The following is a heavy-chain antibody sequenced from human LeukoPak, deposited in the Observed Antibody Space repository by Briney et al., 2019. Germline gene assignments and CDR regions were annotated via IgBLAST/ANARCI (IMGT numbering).Heavy chain of an antibody. D-gene: IGHD6-19*01. CDR2: IYYSGST. Sequence: SETLSLTCTVSGGSISSSSYYWGWIRQPPGKGLEWIGSIYYSGSTYYNPSLKSRVTISVDTSKNQFSLKLSSVTAADTAVYYCARLRYIRSGWQKYYFDYWGQGTLVTVSS. CDR1: GGSISSSSYY. CDR3: ARLRYIRSGWQKYYFDY. J-gene: IGHJ4*02. V-gene: IGHV4-39*01.